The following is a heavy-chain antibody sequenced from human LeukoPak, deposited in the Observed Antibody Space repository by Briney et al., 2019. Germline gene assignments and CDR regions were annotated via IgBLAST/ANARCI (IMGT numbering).Heavy chain of an antibody. Sequence: SETLSLTCTVSGGSISSYYWSWIRHPPGKGLEWIGYIYYSGSTNYNPSLKSRVTISVDTSRNQFSLKLSSVTAADTAVYYCARVLISLRGFDYWGQGTLVTVSS. V-gene: IGHV4-59*01. D-gene: IGHD3-16*01. CDR1: GGSISSYY. J-gene: IGHJ4*02. CDR2: IYYSGST. CDR3: ARVLISLRGFDY.